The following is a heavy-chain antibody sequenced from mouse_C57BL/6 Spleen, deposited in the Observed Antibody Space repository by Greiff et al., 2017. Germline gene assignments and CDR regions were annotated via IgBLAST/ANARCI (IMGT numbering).Heavy chain of an antibody. CDR1: GYTFTSYD. J-gene: IGHJ3*01. CDR2: IYPRAGST. Sequence: QVQLQQSGPELVKPGASVKLSCKASGYTFTSYDINWVKQRPGQGLEWIGWIYPRAGSTKYNEKFKGKATLTVDTCSSTAYMELHSLTSEDSAVYFCARGLRRSAWFAYWGQGTLVTVSA. CDR3: ARGLRRSAWFAY. V-gene: IGHV1-85*01. D-gene: IGHD2-2*01.